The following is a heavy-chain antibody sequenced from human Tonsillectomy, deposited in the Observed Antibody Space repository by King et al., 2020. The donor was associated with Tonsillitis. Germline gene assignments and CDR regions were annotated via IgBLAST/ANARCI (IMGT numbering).Heavy chain of an antibody. CDR2: INPNSGGT. CDR3: AKASRTTGSISNFYFDY. J-gene: IGHJ4*02. V-gene: IGHV1-2*02. Sequence: VQLVESGAEVKKPGASVKVSCTASGYTFTGYYIHWVRQAPGQGLEWMGWINPNSGGTDYAEKFQGRVTMTRDTSIRTAYMELSRLRSDDTAVYYCAKASRTTGSISNFYFDYWGQGTLVTVSS. CDR1: GYTFTGYY. D-gene: IGHD1-14*01.